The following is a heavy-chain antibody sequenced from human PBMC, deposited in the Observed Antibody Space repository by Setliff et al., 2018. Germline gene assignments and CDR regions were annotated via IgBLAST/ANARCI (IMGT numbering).Heavy chain of an antibody. Sequence: ETLSLSCAASGFTFSEEWMSWVRQAPGKGLEWIGRIKSEIAGGTTDYGAPVKGRFTISRDDSKNTLLLQMNNLKTEDTALYYCTTAHYTGNSRTLDFWGPGTLVTVSS. J-gene: IGHJ4*02. CDR1: GFTFSEEW. CDR2: IKSEIAGGTT. CDR3: TTAHYTGNSRTLDF. D-gene: IGHD1-26*01. V-gene: IGHV3-15*01.